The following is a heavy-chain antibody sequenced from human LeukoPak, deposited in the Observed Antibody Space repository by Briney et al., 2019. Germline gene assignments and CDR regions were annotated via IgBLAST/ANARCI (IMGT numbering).Heavy chain of an antibody. CDR3: ARDRNDYYYDSSGYTWAFDY. Sequence: GGSLRLSCVVSGFTLSQYWMTWVRQAPGKGLEWVANIKQGGNEIHYVESVKGRFTISRDNAKNSLYLQMNSLRVEDTAIYYCARDRNDYYYDSSGYTWAFDYWGQGTLVTVSS. J-gene: IGHJ4*02. D-gene: IGHD3-22*01. V-gene: IGHV3-7*01. CDR1: GFTLSQYW. CDR2: IKQGGNEI.